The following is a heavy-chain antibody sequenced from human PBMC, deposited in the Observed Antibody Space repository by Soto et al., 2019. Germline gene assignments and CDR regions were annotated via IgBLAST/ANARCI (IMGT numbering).Heavy chain of an antibody. Sequence: QVQLVQSGAEEKKPGASVKVSCKASGYTFTSYAMHWVRQAPGQRLEWMGWINAGNGNTKYSQKFQGRVTITRDTSAGTAYMELSSLRSEDTAVYYCARTLIAAAGTFFYGMDVWGQGTTVTVSS. CDR1: GYTFTSYA. CDR2: INAGNGNT. D-gene: IGHD6-13*01. V-gene: IGHV1-3*05. CDR3: ARTLIAAAGTFFYGMDV. J-gene: IGHJ6*02.